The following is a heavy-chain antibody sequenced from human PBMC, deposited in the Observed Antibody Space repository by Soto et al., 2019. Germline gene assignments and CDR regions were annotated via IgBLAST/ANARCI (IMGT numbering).Heavy chain of an antibody. Sequence: SETLSLTCTVSGGSISSSSYYWGWIRQPPGKGLEWIGSIYYSGSTYYNPSLKSRVTISVDTSKNQFSLKLSSVTAADTAVYYCARHYDFWSGYPYYMDVWGKGTTVTVSS. D-gene: IGHD3-3*01. CDR2: IYYSGST. V-gene: IGHV4-39*01. J-gene: IGHJ6*03. CDR3: ARHYDFWSGYPYYMDV. CDR1: GGSISSSSYY.